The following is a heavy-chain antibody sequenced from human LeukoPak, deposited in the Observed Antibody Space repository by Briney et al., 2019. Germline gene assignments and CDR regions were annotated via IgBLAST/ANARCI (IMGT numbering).Heavy chain of an antibody. CDR3: AELGITMIGGV. Sequence: PGGSLRLSCAASGFTFSSYSMNWVRQALGKGLEWVSSISSSSSYIYYADSVKGRFTISRDNAKNSLYLQMNSLRAEDTAVYYCAELGITMIGGVWGKGTTVTISS. CDR2: ISSSSSYI. D-gene: IGHD3-10*02. J-gene: IGHJ6*04. CDR1: GFTFSSYS. V-gene: IGHV3-21*01.